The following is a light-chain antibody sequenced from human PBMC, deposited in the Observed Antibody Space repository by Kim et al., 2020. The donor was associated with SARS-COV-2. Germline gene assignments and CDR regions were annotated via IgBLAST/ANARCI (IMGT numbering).Light chain of an antibody. CDR1: SSDVGGYNY. J-gene: IGLJ1*01. CDR3: SSYTSSISYV. Sequence: QAASVSGSPGQSITISCTGTSSDVGGYNYVSWYQQHPGKAPKLMIYDVSKRPSGVSNRFSGSKSGNTASLTISGLQAEDEADYYCSSYTSSISYVFGTGTKVTVL. V-gene: IGLV2-14*01. CDR2: DVS.